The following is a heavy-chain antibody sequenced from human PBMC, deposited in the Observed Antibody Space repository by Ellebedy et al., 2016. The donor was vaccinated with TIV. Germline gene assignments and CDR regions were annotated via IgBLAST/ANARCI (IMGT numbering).Heavy chain of an antibody. CDR1: GGSISTGGYY. J-gene: IGHJ5*02. CDR2: IYYSGST. Sequence: MPSETLSLTCTVSGGSISTGGYYWTWIRQHPGKGLEWIGYIYYSGSTYYNPSLKSRLTISVDTSKNQFSLKLTSVTAADTALYYCARGYNWFDPWGQGTLVTVSS. V-gene: IGHV4-31*03. CDR3: ARGYNWFDP.